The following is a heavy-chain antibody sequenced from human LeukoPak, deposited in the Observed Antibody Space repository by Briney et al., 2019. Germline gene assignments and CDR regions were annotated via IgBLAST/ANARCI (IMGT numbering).Heavy chain of an antibody. CDR1: GGSISSYY. D-gene: IGHD6-19*01. CDR2: IYYSGST. CDR3: ARVGSSGWYFGGFEY. Sequence: SETLSLTCTVSGGSISSYYWSWIRQPPGEGREWIGYIYYSGSTNYNPSLKSRVTISVDTSKNQFSLKLSSVTAADMAVYYCARVGSSGWYFGGFEYWGQGTLVTVSS. J-gene: IGHJ4*02. V-gene: IGHV4-59*01.